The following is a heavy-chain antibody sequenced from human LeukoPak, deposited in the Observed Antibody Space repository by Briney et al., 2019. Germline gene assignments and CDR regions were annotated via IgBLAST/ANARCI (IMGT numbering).Heavy chain of an antibody. CDR3: AGGNDYGNYPLGF. V-gene: IGHV4-30-4*01. CDR1: DGSINSGDYL. CDR2: IYYTGNT. Sequence: SETLSLTCTVSDGSINSGDYLWTWIRQPPGKGLEWIGYIYYTGNTYYNPSLKSRVTISVDTSKNHFSLKLSSVTAADTAVYYCAGGNDYGNYPLGFWGQGTLVTVSS. J-gene: IGHJ4*02. D-gene: IGHD3-3*01.